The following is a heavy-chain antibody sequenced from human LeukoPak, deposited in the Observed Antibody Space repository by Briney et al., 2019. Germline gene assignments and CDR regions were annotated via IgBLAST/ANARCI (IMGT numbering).Heavy chain of an antibody. CDR2: ISGSGGST. D-gene: IGHD3-10*01. V-gene: IGHV3-23*01. CDR3: AKDIAMVRGVFDY. Sequence: GGSLRLSCAASGFTFSSYAMSWVRQAPGKGREWVSAISGSGGSTYYADSVKGRFTISRDNSKNTLYLQMNSLRAEDTAVYYCAKDIAMVRGVFDYWGQGTLVTVSS. CDR1: GFTFSSYA. J-gene: IGHJ4*02.